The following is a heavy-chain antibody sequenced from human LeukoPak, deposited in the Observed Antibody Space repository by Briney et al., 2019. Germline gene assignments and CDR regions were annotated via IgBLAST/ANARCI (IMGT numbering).Heavy chain of an antibody. V-gene: IGHV1-2*02. Sequence: ASVKVSCKASGYTFTTYYMHWVRQAPGQGLEWLGWINPNSGGTNYAQKFQGRVTMTRDTSINTAYLELSRLRSDDTAVYYCARGRDDYSNSNWFDPWGQGTLVTVSS. D-gene: IGHD4-11*01. J-gene: IGHJ5*02. CDR2: INPNSGGT. CDR3: ARGRDDYSNSNWFDP. CDR1: GYTFTTYY.